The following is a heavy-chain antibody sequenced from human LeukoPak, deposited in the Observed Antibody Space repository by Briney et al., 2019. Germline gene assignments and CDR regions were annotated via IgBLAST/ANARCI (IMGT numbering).Heavy chain of an antibody. Sequence: ASVKVSCKASGYTFTSYDINWVRQATGQGLEWMGWMNPNSGNTGYAQKFQGRVTMTRNTSISTAYMELSSLRSEDTAVYYCARVAAHDRTYADYWGQGTLVTVSS. CDR1: GYTFTSYD. CDR3: ARVAAHDRTYADY. D-gene: IGHD6-13*01. V-gene: IGHV1-8*01. CDR2: MNPNSGNT. J-gene: IGHJ4*02.